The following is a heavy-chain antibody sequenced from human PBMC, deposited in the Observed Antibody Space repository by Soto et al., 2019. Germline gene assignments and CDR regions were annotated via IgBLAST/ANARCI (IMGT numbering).Heavy chain of an antibody. D-gene: IGHD2-2*01. J-gene: IGHJ4*02. CDR3: ARDGPWYCSSTSCYQLDYCTNGVCYADY. V-gene: IGHV1-18*01. Sequence: ASVKVSCKASGYTFTSYGISWVRQAPGQGLEWMGWISAYNGNTNYAQKLQGRVTMTTDTSTSTAYMELRSLRSDDTAVYYCARDGPWYCSSTSCYQLDYCTNGVCYADYWGQGTLVTVSS. CDR1: GYTFTSYG. CDR2: ISAYNGNT.